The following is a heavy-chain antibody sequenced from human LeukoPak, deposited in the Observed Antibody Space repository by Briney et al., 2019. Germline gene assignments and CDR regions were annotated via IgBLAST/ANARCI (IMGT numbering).Heavy chain of an antibody. V-gene: IGHV1-46*01. D-gene: IGHD2-15*01. CDR1: GYTFTSYY. CDR2: NNPSGGST. J-gene: IGHJ5*02. Sequence: ASVKVSCKASGYTFTSYYMHWVRQAPGQGLEWMGINNPSGGSTSYAQKFQGRVTMTRDTSTSTVYMELSSLRSEDTAVYYCARDRCGGSCSRSNWFDPWGQGTLVTVSS. CDR3: ARDRCGGSCSRSNWFDP.